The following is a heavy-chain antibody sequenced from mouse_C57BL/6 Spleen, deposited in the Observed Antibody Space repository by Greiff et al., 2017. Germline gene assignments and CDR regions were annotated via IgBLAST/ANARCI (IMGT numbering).Heavy chain of an antibody. Sequence: QVQLQQSGPELVKPGASVKISCKASGYAFSSSWMNWVKQRPGKGLEWIGRIYPGDGDTNYNGQFKGKANLTADKSSSTAYMQLSSLTSEDSACYVCARDPFYICYGRGADWGQGTTLTVSS. D-gene: IGHD1-1*01. V-gene: IGHV1-82*01. J-gene: IGHJ2*01. CDR3: ARDPFYICYGRGAD. CDR1: GYAFSSSW. CDR2: IYPGDGDT.